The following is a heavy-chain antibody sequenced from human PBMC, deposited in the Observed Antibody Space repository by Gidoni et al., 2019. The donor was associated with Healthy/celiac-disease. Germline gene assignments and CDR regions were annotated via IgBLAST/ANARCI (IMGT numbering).Heavy chain of an antibody. J-gene: IGHJ4*02. CDR1: GFTSSSYG. V-gene: IGHV3-30*18. D-gene: IGHD3-22*01. CDR2: ISYEGSNK. Sequence: QVQLVESGGGVVQPGRSLRLSCAASGFTSSSYGMHGVRQAPGKGLECVAVISYEGSNKYYSDSVKGRFTISRDNSKNTLYLQMNSLRAEDTAVYYCAKDLSVVYYYDSSGYPEADYWGQGTLVTVSS. CDR3: AKDLSVVYYYDSSGYPEADY.